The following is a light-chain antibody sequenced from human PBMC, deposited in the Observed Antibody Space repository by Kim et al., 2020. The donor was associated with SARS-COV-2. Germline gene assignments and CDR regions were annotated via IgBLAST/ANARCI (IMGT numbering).Light chain of an antibody. CDR1: QEISNY. V-gene: IGKV1-33*01. CDR3: QQYYNLPLT. J-gene: IGKJ4*02. Sequence: ANVGDRVTISGQASQEISNYLNWYQQKPGKAPKLLIYGASSLEPGVPSRFSGRGSGTEFTFTISSLQPEDLATYYCQQYYNLPLTFGGGTKVDIK. CDR2: GAS.